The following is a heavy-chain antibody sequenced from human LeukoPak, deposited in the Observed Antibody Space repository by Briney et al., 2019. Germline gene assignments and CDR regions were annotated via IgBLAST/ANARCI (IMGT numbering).Heavy chain of an antibody. D-gene: IGHD3-10*01. CDR1: GFTFSSYA. CDR3: AKDFSLGSHNWFDP. V-gene: IGHV3-23*01. CDR2: ISSTGGNT. Sequence: PGGSLRLSCAASGFTFSSYAMSWVRQAPGKGLEWVSAISSTGGNTYYAGSVKGRFTISRDNSKNTLYLQMNSLRADDTTVYYCAKDFSLGSHNWFDPWGQGTLITVSS. J-gene: IGHJ5*02.